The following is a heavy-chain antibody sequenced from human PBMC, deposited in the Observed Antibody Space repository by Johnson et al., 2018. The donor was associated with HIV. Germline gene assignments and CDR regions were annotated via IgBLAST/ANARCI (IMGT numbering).Heavy chain of an antibody. CDR1: GFTFSSYG. CDR3: AREGYDASRGTFDI. J-gene: IGHJ3*02. V-gene: IGHV3-30*03. D-gene: IGHD3-3*01. Sequence: QVQLVESGGGVVQPGRSLRLSCAASGFTFSSYGMHWDRQAPGKGLEWVAVISYDGNNKYYADSVKGRFTISRDNSRKTLYLQMSSLRAEDTAMYFCAREGYDASRGTFDIWGRGTMVTVSS. CDR2: ISYDGNNK.